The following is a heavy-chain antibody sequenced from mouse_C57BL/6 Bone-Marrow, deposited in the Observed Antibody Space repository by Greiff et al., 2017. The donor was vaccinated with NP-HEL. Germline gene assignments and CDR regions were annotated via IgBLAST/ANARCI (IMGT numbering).Heavy chain of an antibody. D-gene: IGHD4-1*01. CDR2: ISSGGDYI. Sequence: EVKVVESGEGLVKPGGSLKLSCAASGFTFSSYAMSWVRQTPEKRLEWVAYISSGGDYIYYADTVKGRFTISRDNARNTLYLQMSSLKSEDTAMYYCTRVLLGYAMDYWGQGTSVTVSS. V-gene: IGHV5-9-1*02. J-gene: IGHJ4*01. CDR3: TRVLLGYAMDY. CDR1: GFTFSSYA.